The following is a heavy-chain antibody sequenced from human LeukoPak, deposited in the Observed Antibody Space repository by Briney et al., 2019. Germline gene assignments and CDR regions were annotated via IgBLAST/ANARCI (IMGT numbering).Heavy chain of an antibody. CDR2: ISYSGST. CDR1: GGYISRSTFH. V-gene: IGHV4-39*01. Sequence: SETLSLTCTVSGGYISRSTFHWGWSRQPPGKGLEWIGSISYSGSTYSNPSLESRVTMPVDTSKNQFSLRLISVTAADTAVYYCARHPLNYYYYMDVWGKGTTVTVSS. J-gene: IGHJ6*03. CDR3: ARHPLNYYYYMDV.